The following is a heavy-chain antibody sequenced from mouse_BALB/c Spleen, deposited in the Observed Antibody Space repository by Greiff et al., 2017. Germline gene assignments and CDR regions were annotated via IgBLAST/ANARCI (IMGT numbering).Heavy chain of an antibody. D-gene: IGHD2-1*01. CDR1: GFNIKDYY. J-gene: IGHJ3*01. CDR3: ASWAGNSFAD. CDR2: IDPENGNT. V-gene: IGHV14-1*02. Sequence: DVHLVESGAELVRPGALVKLSCKASGFNIKDYYMHWVKQRPEQGLEWIGWIDPENGNTIYDPKFQGKASITADTSSNTAYLQLSSLTSEDTAVYYCASWAGNSFADWGQGTLVTVSA.